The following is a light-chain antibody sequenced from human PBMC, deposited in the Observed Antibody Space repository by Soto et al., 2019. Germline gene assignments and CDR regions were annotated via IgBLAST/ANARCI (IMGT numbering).Light chain of an antibody. J-gene: IGLJ2*01. CDR3: SSYSSSDTLV. CDR2: DVR. Sequence: QSALTQPASVSGSPGQSITISCTGTSSDVGGHNFVSWYQQHPGRAPKLMIYDVRNRPSGVSNRFSGSKSANTASLVISGFQAEDEADYYCSSYSSSDTLVFGGGTKVTVL. V-gene: IGLV2-14*03. CDR1: SSDVGGHNF.